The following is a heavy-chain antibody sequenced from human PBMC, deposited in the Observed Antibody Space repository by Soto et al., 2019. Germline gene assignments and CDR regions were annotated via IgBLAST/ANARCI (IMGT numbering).Heavy chain of an antibody. V-gene: IGHV3-30-3*01. J-gene: IGHJ4*01. CDR2: ISCDGSNK. D-gene: IGHD3-22*01. CDR1: RFTFTSYA. CDR3: ARDYYDRRGYAESSVH. Sequence: GGSLRLSCAASRFTFTSYAMHWVRQAPGKGLEWVAVISCDGSNKYYADSVKGRFTISRDNSKTTLYLQMNSLRAEDTAVYYCARDYYDRRGYAESSVHWGHGTLVTVSS.